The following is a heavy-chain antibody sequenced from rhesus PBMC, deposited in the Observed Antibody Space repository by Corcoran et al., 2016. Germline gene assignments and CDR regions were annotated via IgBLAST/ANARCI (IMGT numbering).Heavy chain of an antibody. CDR2: ISWDGGST. CDR1: GFTFGCFA. J-gene: IGHJ2*01. CDR3: AKDNGYGSSYNGWGYFDL. V-gene: IGHV3-201*01. D-gene: IGHD4-29*01. Sequence: EVQLVESGGGLVQPGGSLRLSCVASGFTFGCFAMHWVRKVPGKGLEWVSAISWDGGSTGYADVVKGRFTISRDNAKNSLYLQMDRLRAEDTALYYCAKDNGYGSSYNGWGYFDLWGPGTPITISS.